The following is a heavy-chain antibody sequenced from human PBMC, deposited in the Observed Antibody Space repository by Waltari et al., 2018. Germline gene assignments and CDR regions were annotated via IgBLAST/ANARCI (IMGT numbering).Heavy chain of an antibody. Sequence: QVQLQESGPGLVKPSETLSLTCTVSGGSISGYYLSWIRQPPGKGLEWIGYIHYTGSTTFNPSLKSRVTISVDTSKNQFSLNLSSLTAADTAVYYCARGRIVVGPWGQGTLVTVSS. CDR3: ARGRIVVGP. CDR2: IHYTGST. J-gene: IGHJ5*02. V-gene: IGHV4-59*01. D-gene: IGHD2-15*01. CDR1: GGSISGYY.